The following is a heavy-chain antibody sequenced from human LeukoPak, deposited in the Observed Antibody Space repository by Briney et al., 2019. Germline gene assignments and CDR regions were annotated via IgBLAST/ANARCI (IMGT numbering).Heavy chain of an antibody. CDR2: ISYDGSNK. V-gene: IGHV3-30-3*01. CDR1: GFTFSSYA. J-gene: IGHJ4*02. Sequence: GGSRRLSCAASGFTFSSYAMHWVRQAPGKGLEWVAVISYDGSNKYYADSVKGRFTISRDNSKNTPYLQMNSLRAEDTAVYYCARDHEGDSSGYYYGYWGQGTLVTASS. D-gene: IGHD3-22*01. CDR3: ARDHEGDSSGYYYGY.